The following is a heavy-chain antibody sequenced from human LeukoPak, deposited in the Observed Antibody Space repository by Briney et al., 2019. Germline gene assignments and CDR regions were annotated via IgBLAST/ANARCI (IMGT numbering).Heavy chain of an antibody. CDR1: GYTFTSYD. J-gene: IGHJ4*02. CDR3: ARGKSMVRGVIAY. V-gene: IGHV1-8*01. D-gene: IGHD3-10*01. CDR2: MNPNSGNT. Sequence: ASVTVSFKASGYTFTSYDINWVRQATGQGLEWMGWMNPNSGNTGYAQKFQGRVTMTRHTSISSAYMELSSLRSEDTAVYYCARGKSMVRGVIAYWGQGTLVTVSS.